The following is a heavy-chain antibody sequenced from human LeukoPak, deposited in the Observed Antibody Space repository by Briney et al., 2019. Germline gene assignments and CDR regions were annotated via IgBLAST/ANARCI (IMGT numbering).Heavy chain of an antibody. CDR2: IYYSGST. D-gene: IGHD4-17*01. V-gene: IGHV4-59*08. CDR3: ARSTTFLPNFDY. CDR1: GGSISSYY. J-gene: IGHJ4*02. Sequence: SETLPLTCTVSGGSISSYYWSWIRQPPGKGLEWIGYIYYSGSTNYNPSLKSRVTISVDTSKNQFSLKLSSVTAADTAVYYCARSTTFLPNFDYWGQGTLVTVSS.